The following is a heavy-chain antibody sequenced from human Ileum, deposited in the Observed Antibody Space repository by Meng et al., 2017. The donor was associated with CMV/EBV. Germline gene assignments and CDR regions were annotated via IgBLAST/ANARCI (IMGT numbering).Heavy chain of an antibody. J-gene: IGHJ5*02. CDR2: IHPTGTT. D-gene: IGHD3-10*01. V-gene: IGHV4-4*07. Sequence: QLQLQESGPRLLQPSETLSHTCTVTGGSLTSYYWTWVRQPAGKGLEWIGRIHPTGTTDDNPSLRSRVSMSLDKSKNQFSLKLTSVTAADTAVYFCARAAARGVPVDLWGQGTLVTVSS. CDR3: ARAAARGVPVDL. CDR1: GGSLTSYY.